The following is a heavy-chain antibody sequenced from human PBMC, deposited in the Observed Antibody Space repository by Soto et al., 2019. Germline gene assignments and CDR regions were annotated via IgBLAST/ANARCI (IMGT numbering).Heavy chain of an antibody. Sequence: EVQLLESGGGLVQPGGSLRLSCAASGFTFSSSAMSWVRQPPGKGLQWVSTISGSGGSTYYADSVKGRFTISRDNFNNMLYLQMNSLRGEDTAVYYCARGSGYDYGSYFFDYWGQGTLVTVSS. CDR3: ARGSGYDYGSYFFDY. CDR2: ISGSGGST. D-gene: IGHD5-12*01. CDR1: GFTFSSSA. V-gene: IGHV3-23*01. J-gene: IGHJ4*02.